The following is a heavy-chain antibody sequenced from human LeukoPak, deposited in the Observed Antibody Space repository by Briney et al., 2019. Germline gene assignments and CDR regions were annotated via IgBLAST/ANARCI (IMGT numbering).Heavy chain of an antibody. Sequence: PGGSLRLSCTASGFTFGDYAMSWFRQAPGKGLEWVGFIRSKANGGTTEHAASVKGRFTISRDDSKSIAYLQMNSLKTEDTAVYYCTRDNIVVVVGATYGMDVWGQGTTVIVSS. D-gene: IGHD2-15*01. J-gene: IGHJ6*02. CDR3: TRDNIVVVVGATYGMDV. V-gene: IGHV3-49*03. CDR2: IRSKANGGTT. CDR1: GFTFGDYA.